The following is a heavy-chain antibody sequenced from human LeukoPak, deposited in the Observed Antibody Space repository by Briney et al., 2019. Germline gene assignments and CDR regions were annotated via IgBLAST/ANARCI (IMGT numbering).Heavy chain of an antibody. CDR2: ISRSSRTI. V-gene: IGHV3-48*02. J-gene: IGHJ6*02. CDR1: GFTFSSYG. Sequence: GGSLRLSCAASGFTFSSYGMNWVRQAPGKGLEWVSYISRSSRTIYYADSVKGRFTISRDNAKNSLYLQMNSLRDEDTAVYYCAVFLEWQGATYYGMDVWGQGTTVTVSS. CDR3: AVFLEWQGATYYGMDV. D-gene: IGHD3-3*01.